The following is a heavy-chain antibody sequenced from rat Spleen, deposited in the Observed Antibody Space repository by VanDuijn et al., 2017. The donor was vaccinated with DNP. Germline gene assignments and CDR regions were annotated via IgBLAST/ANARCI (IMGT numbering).Heavy chain of an antibody. V-gene: IGHV5-31*01. CDR1: GFTFSYYW. CDR3: TRVGDYHDGGDGDVLDV. CDR2: ITSGRGVT. J-gene: IGHJ4*01. D-gene: IGHD1-12*02. Sequence: EVQLVESGGDLVQPGKSLKLSCVASGFTFSYYWMTWIRQVPGTGLEWVASITSGRGVTSSPYSGKGRFTISRDDATDTLYLQMNSLRSEDTATYFCTRVGDYHDGGDGDVLDVWGQGTSVTVSS.